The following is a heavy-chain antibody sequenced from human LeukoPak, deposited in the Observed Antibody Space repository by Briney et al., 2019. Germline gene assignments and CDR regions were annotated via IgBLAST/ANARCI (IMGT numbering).Heavy chain of an antibody. V-gene: IGHV4-59*01. CDR3: ARSHYDFWSAFDAFDI. CDR1: GGSISSYY. D-gene: IGHD3-3*01. J-gene: IGHJ3*02. CDR2: IYYSGST. Sequence: SETLSLTCTVSGGSISSYYWSWIRQPPGKGLEWIGYIYYSGSTNYNPSLKSRVTISVDTSKNQFSLKLSSVTGADTAVYYCARSHYDFWSAFDAFDIWGQGTMVTVSS.